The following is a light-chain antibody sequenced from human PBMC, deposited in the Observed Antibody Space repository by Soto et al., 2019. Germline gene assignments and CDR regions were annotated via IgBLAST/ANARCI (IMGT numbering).Light chain of an antibody. CDR2: EVS. Sequence: QSAPTQPASVSGSPGQSITISCTGTSSDVGGYNYVSWYQQHPGKVPKLMIYEVSNRPSGVSNRFSGSKSGNTASLTISELQTGDEADYYCSTYTSRRTLVFGTGTKVTVL. CDR3: STYTSRRTLV. CDR1: SSDVGGYNY. V-gene: IGLV2-14*01. J-gene: IGLJ1*01.